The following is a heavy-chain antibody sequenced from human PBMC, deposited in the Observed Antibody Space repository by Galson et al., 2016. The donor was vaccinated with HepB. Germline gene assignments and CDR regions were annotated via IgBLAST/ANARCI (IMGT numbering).Heavy chain of an antibody. V-gene: IGHV4-30-2*01. J-gene: IGHJ4*02. Sequence: TLSLTCTVSDGSISSGGYSWCWIRQPPGKALEWIGYLSDPGSSYYNPSLTSRVTISGDRSQNQFSLKLRSVTAADTAMYYCARGTLGFYYDSGGYSSSVSHFDYWGQGILVTVSS. CDR2: LSDPGSS. D-gene: IGHD3-22*01. CDR3: ARGTLGFYYDSGGYSSSVSHFDY. CDR1: DGSISSGGYS.